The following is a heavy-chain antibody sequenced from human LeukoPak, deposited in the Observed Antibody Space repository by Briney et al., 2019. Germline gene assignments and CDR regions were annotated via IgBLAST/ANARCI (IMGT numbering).Heavy chain of an antibody. J-gene: IGHJ4*02. CDR3: ARAPLMVRGISPPFDY. CDR1: GFTFKNYD. Sequence: GGSLRLSCEASGFTFKNYDMTWVRQAPGKGLEWVANIKQDGSEKYYVDSVKGRFTISRDNAKNTLFLQMNRLRAEDTAVYYCARAPLMVRGISPPFDYWGQGNLVTVSS. D-gene: IGHD3-10*01. V-gene: IGHV3-7*01. CDR2: IKQDGSEK.